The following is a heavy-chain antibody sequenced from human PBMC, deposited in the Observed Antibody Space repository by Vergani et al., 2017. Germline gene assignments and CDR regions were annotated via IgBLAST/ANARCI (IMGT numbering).Heavy chain of an antibody. J-gene: IGHJ4*02. CDR1: GFGFKNFA. CDR3: ARDGNDIVVSSSYYSHLLYY. V-gene: IGHV3-30*03. Sequence: QVSLVESGGGVVQPGRSLTLTCSASGFGFKNFAMHWVRQAPGKGLEWVATISKDGTHDYYEPSVRGRFAVSRDNFKNTMYLQMYRLTTDDTAVYFCARDGNDIVVSSSYYSHLLYYWGQGMLVTVSS. CDR2: ISKDGTHD. D-gene: IGHD3-22*01.